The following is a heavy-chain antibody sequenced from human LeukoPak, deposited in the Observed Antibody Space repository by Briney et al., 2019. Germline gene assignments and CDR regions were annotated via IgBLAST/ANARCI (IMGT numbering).Heavy chain of an antibody. CDR1: GFTFDDYG. V-gene: IGHV3-20*04. Sequence: PGGPLRLPWAAPGFTFDDYGMGWFRQAPGRGLEWVSGINWNGGSTGYADSVKGRFTISRDNAKNSLYLQMNSLRAEDTALYYCARSLIAVAGSFDYWGQGTLVTVSS. D-gene: IGHD6-19*01. CDR2: INWNGGST. CDR3: ARSLIAVAGSFDY. J-gene: IGHJ4*02.